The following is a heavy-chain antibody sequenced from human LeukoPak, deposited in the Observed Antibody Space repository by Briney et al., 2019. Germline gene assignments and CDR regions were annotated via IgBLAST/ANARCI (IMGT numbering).Heavy chain of an antibody. V-gene: IGHV3-48*03. Sequence: GGSLRLSCAASGFTFSSSEMNWVRRAPGKGLEWVSYISSSAGTIYSADSVKGRFTISRDNARNSLFLQMNSLRAEDTAVYFCATGGKSCYDWKGPWAYWGQGTLVTVSS. CDR1: GFTFSSSE. CDR3: ATGGKSCYDWKGPWAY. J-gene: IGHJ4*02. CDR2: ISSSAGTI. D-gene: IGHD5-12*01.